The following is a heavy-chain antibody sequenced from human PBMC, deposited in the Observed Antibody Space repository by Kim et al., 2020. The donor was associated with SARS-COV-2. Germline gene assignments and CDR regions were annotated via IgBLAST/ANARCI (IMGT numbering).Heavy chain of an antibody. D-gene: IGHD5-18*01. J-gene: IGHJ3*02. Sequence: GGSLRLSCAASGFTVSSNYMSWVRQAPGKGLEWVSVIYSGGSTYYADSVKGRFTISRHNSKNTLYLQMNSLRAEDTAVYYCARDTAMTLGAFDIWGQGTMVTVSS. CDR1: GFTVSSNY. CDR3: ARDTAMTLGAFDI. V-gene: IGHV3-53*04. CDR2: IYSGGST.